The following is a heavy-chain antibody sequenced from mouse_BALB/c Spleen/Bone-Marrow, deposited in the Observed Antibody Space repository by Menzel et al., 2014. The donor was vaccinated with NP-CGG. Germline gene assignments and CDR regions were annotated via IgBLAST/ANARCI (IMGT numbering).Heavy chain of an antibody. CDR3: AGEDNSDY. CDR1: GYTFTSYW. V-gene: IGHV1S41*01. Sequence: DLVKPGASVKLSCKASGYTFTSYWINWIKQRPGQGLEWIGRIAPGSVSTYYNEMFKGKATLTVDTSSSTAYIQLSSLSSEDSAVYFCAGEDNSDYWGQGTTLTVSS. J-gene: IGHJ2*01. CDR2: IAPGSVST.